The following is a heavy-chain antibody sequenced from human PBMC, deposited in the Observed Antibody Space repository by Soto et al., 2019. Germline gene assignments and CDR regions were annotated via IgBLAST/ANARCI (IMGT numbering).Heavy chain of an antibody. V-gene: IGHV2-5*02. CDR1: GFSLSTDGVG. CDR3: AHRRVLYGMDV. J-gene: IGHJ6*02. Sequence: QITLKESGPTLVKPTQTLTLTCTFTGFSLSTDGVGVGWICQPPGKALEWLAAIYWDDGKFYSPSLKSRLTITKDTSKNQVVLTMTNMDPVDTATYHCAHRRVLYGMDVWGQGTTVTVSS. CDR2: IYWDDGK.